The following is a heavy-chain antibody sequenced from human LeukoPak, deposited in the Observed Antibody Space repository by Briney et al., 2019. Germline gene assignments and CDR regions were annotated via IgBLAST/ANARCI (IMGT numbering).Heavy chain of an antibody. CDR2: ISGSGGNT. D-gene: IGHD2-21*01. CDR3: ARPGGHWSSSPFDY. Sequence: PAGGSLRLSCAASGFTFSSYAMSWVRQAPGKGLEWVSGISGSGGNTYYADSVKGRFTLSRDNSKNTLYLHMNSLRAEDTAVYYYARPGGHWSSSPFDYWGQGTLVTVSS. V-gene: IGHV3-23*01. CDR1: GFTFSSYA. J-gene: IGHJ4*02.